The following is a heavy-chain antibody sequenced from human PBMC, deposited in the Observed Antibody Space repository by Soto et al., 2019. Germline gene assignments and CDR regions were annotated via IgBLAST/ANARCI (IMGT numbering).Heavy chain of an antibody. CDR2: IYHSGST. Sequence: SXTLSLTCAVSGGTISSSNWWSWVRHPPGKGLEWIGEIYHSGSTNYNPSLKSRVTISVDKSKNQFSLKLSSVTAADTAVYYCASWGNDYGEIYGMDVWGQGTTVTVSS. CDR1: GGTISSSNW. CDR3: ASWGNDYGEIYGMDV. D-gene: IGHD4-17*01. V-gene: IGHV4-4*02. J-gene: IGHJ6*02.